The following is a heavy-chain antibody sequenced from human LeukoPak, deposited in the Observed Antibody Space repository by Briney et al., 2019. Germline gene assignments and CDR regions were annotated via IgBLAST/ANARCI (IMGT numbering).Heavy chain of an antibody. CDR2: INPNNGAT. CDR1: GYTFTGYY. J-gene: IGHJ4*02. V-gene: IGHV1-2*06. Sequence: ASVKVSCKASGYTFTGYYMHWVRQAPGQGLEWMGRINPNNGATNYAQKLQGRVTITGDTSISAAYMELSSLRSDDTAVYYCTRETGSYHGNDYWGQGTLVTVSS. D-gene: IGHD1-26*01. CDR3: TRETGSYHGNDY.